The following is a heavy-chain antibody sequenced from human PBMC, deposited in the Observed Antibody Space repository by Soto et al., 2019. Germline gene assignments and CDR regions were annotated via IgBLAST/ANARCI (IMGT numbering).Heavy chain of an antibody. CDR3: AKGDYGDYVNYHYGMDV. CDR1: GFTFSSYA. J-gene: IGHJ6*02. Sequence: EVQLLESGGGLVQPGGSLRLSCAASGFTFSSYAMSWVRQAPGKGLEWVSAISGSGGSTYYADSVKGRFTISRDNSKNTLYLQMNSLRAEDTAVYYCAKGDYGDYVNYHYGMDVWGQGTTVTVSS. CDR2: ISGSGGST. V-gene: IGHV3-23*01. D-gene: IGHD4-17*01.